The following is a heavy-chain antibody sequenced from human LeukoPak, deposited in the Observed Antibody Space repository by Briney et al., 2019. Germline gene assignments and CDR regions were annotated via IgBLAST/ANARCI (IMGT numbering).Heavy chain of an antibody. Sequence: PETLSLTCTVSGGSISSYYWSWIRQPPGKGLEWIGYIYYSGSTNYNPSLKSRVTISVDTSKNQFSLKLSSVTAADTAVYYCARMRGSTIDYWGQGTLVTVSS. D-gene: IGHD1-26*01. CDR3: ARMRGSTIDY. J-gene: IGHJ4*02. CDR2: IYYSGST. CDR1: GGSISSYY. V-gene: IGHV4-59*01.